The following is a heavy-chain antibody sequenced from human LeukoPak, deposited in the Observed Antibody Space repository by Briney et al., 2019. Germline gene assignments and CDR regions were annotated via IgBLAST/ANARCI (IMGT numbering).Heavy chain of an antibody. Sequence: GGSLRLSCAASGFTFSSYWMHWVRHAPGKGLVWVSRINTDGSTTSYADSVKGRFTISRDNAKNTLYLHMDSLRAEDTAVYFCTRGGVDYWGQGTLVTVSS. CDR1: GFTFSSYW. J-gene: IGHJ4*02. CDR3: TRGGVDY. D-gene: IGHD3-10*01. CDR2: INTDGSTT. V-gene: IGHV3-74*01.